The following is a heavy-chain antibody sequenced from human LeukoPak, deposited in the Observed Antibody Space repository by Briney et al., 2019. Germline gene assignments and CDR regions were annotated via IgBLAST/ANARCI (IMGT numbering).Heavy chain of an antibody. CDR3: ARDFWSGSNYYYYMDV. CDR2: IIPIFGTA. J-gene: IGHJ6*03. Sequence: VKVSCKASGGTFSSYAISWVRQAPGQGLEWMGGIIPIFGTANYAQKFQGRVTITADKSTSTAYMEPSSLRSEDTAVYYCARDFWSGSNYYYYMDVWGKGTTVTVSS. D-gene: IGHD3-3*01. CDR1: GGTFSSYA. V-gene: IGHV1-69*06.